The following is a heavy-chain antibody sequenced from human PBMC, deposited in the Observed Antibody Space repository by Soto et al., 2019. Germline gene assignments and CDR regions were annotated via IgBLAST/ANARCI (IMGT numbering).Heavy chain of an antibody. CDR2: INSDGSST. V-gene: IGHV3-74*01. J-gene: IGHJ5*02. Sequence: EVQVVESGGGLVQPGESLRLSCAASGFSFSDSWMHWVRQAPGKGLMCVSRINSDGSSTNYADSVKGRFTISRDNSRNTLYLQMSSLRAEDTAVYYCARGNQWFDPWGQGTLVTVSS. CDR3: ARGNQWFDP. CDR1: GFSFSDSW.